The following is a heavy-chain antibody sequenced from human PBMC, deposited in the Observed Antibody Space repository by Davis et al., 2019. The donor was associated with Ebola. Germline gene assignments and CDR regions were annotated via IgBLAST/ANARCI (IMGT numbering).Heavy chain of an antibody. CDR1: GVSITSFY. CDR3: SERGSSV. V-gene: IGHV4-59*01. Sequence: PSETLSLTCKVSGVSITSFYWSWIRQSPGKGLEWIGYIYFNGDSNYNPSLTSRATMSVDTSKNLFSLKLTSVTAADTAMYYCSERGSSVWGQGTLVTVSS. CDR2: IYFNGDS. D-gene: IGHD3-10*01. J-gene: IGHJ4*02.